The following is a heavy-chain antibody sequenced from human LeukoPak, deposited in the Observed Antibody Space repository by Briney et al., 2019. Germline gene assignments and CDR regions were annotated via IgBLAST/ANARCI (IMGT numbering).Heavy chain of an antibody. Sequence: SETLSLTCKVSGGSIGSSGFYWGWIRQLPGKGLEWIGSIYYPESTHYNPSLESRVTISVDTSKYQVSLTLSSVTATDTAVYYCVRHVSSGWDYYNGLDVWGQGTTVTVSS. J-gene: IGHJ6*02. D-gene: IGHD6-19*01. CDR1: GGSIGSSGFY. V-gene: IGHV4-39*01. CDR3: VRHVSSGWDYYNGLDV. CDR2: IYYPEST.